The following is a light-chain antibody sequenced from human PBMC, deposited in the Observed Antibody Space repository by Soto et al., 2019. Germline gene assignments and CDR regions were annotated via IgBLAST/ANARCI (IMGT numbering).Light chain of an antibody. CDR1: NSNIGSNN. CDR2: SSN. J-gene: IGLJ3*02. CDR3: AAWDDSLNGRL. V-gene: IGLV1-44*01. Sequence: QSVLTQPPSASGTPGQRVTISCSGSNSNIGSNNVNWYQQLPGTAPKLLIYSSNQRPSGVPDRFSGSKSGTSASLAITGLQSEDEADYYCAAWDDSLNGRLFGGGTKLTVL.